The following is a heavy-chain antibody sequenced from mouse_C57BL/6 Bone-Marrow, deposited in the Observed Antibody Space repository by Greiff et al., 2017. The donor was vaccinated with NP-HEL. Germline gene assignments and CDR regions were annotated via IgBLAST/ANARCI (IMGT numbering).Heavy chain of an antibody. CDR2: IWWDDDK. V-gene: IGHV8-8*01. Sequence: QVTLKVCGPGILQPSQTLSLTCSFSGFSLSTFGMGVGWIRQPSGKGLEWLVHIWWDDDKYYNPALKSRLTISKDTSKNQVFLKIANVDTADTATYYCARIAWYYGSRTWFAYWGQGTLVTVSA. J-gene: IGHJ3*01. CDR3: ARIAWYYGSRTWFAY. CDR1: GFSLSTFGMG. D-gene: IGHD1-1*01.